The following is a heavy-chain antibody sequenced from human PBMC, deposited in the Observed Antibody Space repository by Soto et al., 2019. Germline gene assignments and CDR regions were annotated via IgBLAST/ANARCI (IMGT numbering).Heavy chain of an antibody. D-gene: IGHD3-22*01. CDR3: ARHNYDSSGTAVDV. Sequence: SETLSLTCAVSGGSITSDSYFWSWIRQHPGKGLEWIGYIYYSGSTYYNPSLKGRVTISVDTSKNQFSLKLSSVTAADTAVYYCARHNYDSSGTAVDVWGQGTTVTVSS. V-gene: IGHV4-31*11. CDR1: GGSITSDSYF. J-gene: IGHJ6*02. CDR2: IYYSGST.